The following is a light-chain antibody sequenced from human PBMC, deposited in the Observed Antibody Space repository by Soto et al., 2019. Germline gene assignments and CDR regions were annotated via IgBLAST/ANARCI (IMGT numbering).Light chain of an antibody. CDR2: EVS. CDR3: SSYVSSSTFVV. V-gene: IGLV2-14*01. Sequence: QSVLTQPASVSGSPGQSITISCTGTSRDVGGYNYVSWHQQHPGKAPKVIITEVSNRPSGVSNRFSGSKSGNTASLAISGLQAEDEADCYCSSYVSSSTFVVFGGGTKLTVL. CDR1: SRDVGGYNY. J-gene: IGLJ2*01.